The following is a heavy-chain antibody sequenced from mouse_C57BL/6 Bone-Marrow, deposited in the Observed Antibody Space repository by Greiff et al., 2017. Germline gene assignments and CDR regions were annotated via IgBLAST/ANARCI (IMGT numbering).Heavy chain of an antibody. CDR2: INPSSGYT. Sequence: VQLQQSGAELARPGASVKMSCKASGYTFTSYTMHWLKQRPGQGLEWIGYINPSSGYTKYNQKFKDKATLTADKSSSPAYMQLSSLTSEDSAVYDCAQVAYWGQGTLVTVSA. CDR1: GYTFTSYT. V-gene: IGHV1-4*01. CDR3: AQVAY. J-gene: IGHJ3*01.